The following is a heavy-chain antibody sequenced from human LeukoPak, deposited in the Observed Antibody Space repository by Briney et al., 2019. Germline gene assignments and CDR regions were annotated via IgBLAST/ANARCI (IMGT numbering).Heavy chain of an antibody. D-gene: IGHD3-22*01. CDR1: GFTFSSFW. CDR2: IKRETDGGTI. J-gene: IGHJ1*01. Sequence: GGSLRLSCAASGFTFSSFWMSWVRQAPGKGLEWLGRIKRETDGGTIDYAAPVKGRFTISRDDSRNTLYLQMDSLKIEDTAVYYCTTDRYYDNSELQFQHWGQGTLVTVSS. CDR3: TTDRYYDNSELQFQH. V-gene: IGHV3-15*01.